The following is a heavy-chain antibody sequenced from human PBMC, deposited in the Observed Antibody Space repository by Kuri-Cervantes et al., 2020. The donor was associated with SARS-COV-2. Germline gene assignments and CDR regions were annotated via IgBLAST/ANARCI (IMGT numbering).Heavy chain of an antibody. CDR3: ARSSCGGGSCYSAYSYGLFDY. J-gene: IGHJ4*02. CDR1: GLTFNSYW. Sequence: GSLRLSCAASGLTFNSYWMSWVRQAPGKGLEWVANIKQDGSERYYVDSVKGRFTISRDNAKNSLYLQMDSLRADDTAVYYCARSSCGGGSCYSAYSYGLFDYWGQGTLVTVSS. D-gene: IGHD2-15*01. CDR2: IKQDGSER. V-gene: IGHV3-7*05.